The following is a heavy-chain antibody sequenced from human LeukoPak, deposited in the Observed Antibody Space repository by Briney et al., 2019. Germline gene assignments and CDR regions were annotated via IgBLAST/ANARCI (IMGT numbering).Heavy chain of an antibody. CDR3: ARDKGFTYYDFWSGSPYMDV. CDR1: GYTFTSYG. V-gene: IGHV1-18*01. J-gene: IGHJ6*03. D-gene: IGHD3-3*01. Sequence: ASVKVSCKASGYTFTSYGISWVRQAPGQGLEWMGWTSAYNGNTNYAQKLQGRVTMTTDTSTSTAYMELRSLRSDDTAVYYCARDKGFTYYDFWSGSPYMDVWGKGTSVTVSS. CDR2: TSAYNGNT.